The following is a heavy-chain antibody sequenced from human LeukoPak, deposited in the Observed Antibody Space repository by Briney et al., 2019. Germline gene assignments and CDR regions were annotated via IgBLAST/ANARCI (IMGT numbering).Heavy chain of an antibody. D-gene: IGHD1-26*01. J-gene: IGHJ4*02. CDR3: ARDIGGGGELLRVYDY. CDR1: GFTFSSYS. Sequence: AGGSLRLSCAASGFTFSSYSMNWVRQAPGKGLEWVSSISSSSSYIYCADSVKGRLTISRDNAKNSLYLQMNSLRAEDTAVYYCARDIGGGGELLRVYDYWGQGTLVTVSS. CDR2: ISSSSSYI. V-gene: IGHV3-21*01.